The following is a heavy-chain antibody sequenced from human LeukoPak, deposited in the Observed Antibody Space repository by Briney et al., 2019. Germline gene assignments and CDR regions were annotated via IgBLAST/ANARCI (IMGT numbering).Heavy chain of an antibody. V-gene: IGHV1-69*04. D-gene: IGHD6-13*01. CDR3: ARDRGSIWYVDY. Sequence: SVKVSCKASGGTFSSYAISWVRQAPGQGLEWMGRIIPILGIANYAQKFQGRVTMTGDTSISTAYMELSRLRSDDTAVYYCARDRGSIWYVDYWGQGTLVTVSS. CDR2: IIPILGIA. CDR1: GGTFSSYA. J-gene: IGHJ4*02.